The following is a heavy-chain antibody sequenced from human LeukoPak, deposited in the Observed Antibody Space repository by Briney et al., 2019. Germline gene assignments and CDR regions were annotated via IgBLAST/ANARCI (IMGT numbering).Heavy chain of an antibody. V-gene: IGHV3-74*01. CDR2: INSDGSIT. CDR1: GCSFITYR. D-gene: IGHD1-26*01. Sequence: PRGAPRLSCAPSGCSFITYRMHWGRATPGKGLWWVSRINSDGSITNYADSVKGRFTIYRDKAKNTLYLQMNSLRAEDTAVYYCARGRGSYFFHDAFDIWGQGTMVTVSS. J-gene: IGHJ3*02. CDR3: ARGRGSYFFHDAFDI.